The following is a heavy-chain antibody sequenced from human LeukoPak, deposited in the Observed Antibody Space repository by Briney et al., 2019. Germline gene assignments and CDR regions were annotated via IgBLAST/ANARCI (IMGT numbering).Heavy chain of an antibody. CDR1: GVSIINSNHY. Sequence: SETLSLTCTVSGVSIINSNHYWGWIRQPPGKGLEWIGSIYYSGSTYYKPSLESRVTISVDTSKNQFSLKLSSVTAADTAVYYCARDNSVWFDPWGQGTLVTVSS. CDR2: IYYSGST. J-gene: IGHJ5*02. V-gene: IGHV4-39*02. CDR3: ARDNSVWFDP. D-gene: IGHD2/OR15-2a*01.